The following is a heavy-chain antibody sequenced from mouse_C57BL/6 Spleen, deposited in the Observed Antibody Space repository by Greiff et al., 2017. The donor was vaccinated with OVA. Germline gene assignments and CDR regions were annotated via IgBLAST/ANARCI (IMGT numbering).Heavy chain of an antibody. J-gene: IGHJ4*01. V-gene: IGHV1-15*01. CDR2: IDPETGGT. D-gene: IGHD1-1*01. CDR1: GYTFTDYE. Sequence: QVQLQQSGAELVRPGASVTLSCKASGYTFTDYEMHWVKQTPVHGLEWIGAIDPETGGTAYNQKFKGKAILTADKSSSTAYMQLRSLTSEDSAVYYCTRHTVVAPMDYWGQGTSVTVSA. CDR3: TRHTVVAPMDY.